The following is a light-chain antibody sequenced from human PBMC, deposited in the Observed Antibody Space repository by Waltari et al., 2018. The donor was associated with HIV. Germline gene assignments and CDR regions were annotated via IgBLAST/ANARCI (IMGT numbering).Light chain of an antibody. V-gene: IGKV2-28*01. CDR2: LGS. Sequence: DIVMTQSPLSLPVTPGEPASLSCRSSQSLLHSNGYNYLDWYLQKPGQSPQLLIYLGSNRASGIPDMFSGSGSGTDFTLKISRVEAEDVGVYYCMQALQAPRTFGGGTKVEIK. CDR3: MQALQAPRT. CDR1: QSLLHSNGYNY. J-gene: IGKJ4*01.